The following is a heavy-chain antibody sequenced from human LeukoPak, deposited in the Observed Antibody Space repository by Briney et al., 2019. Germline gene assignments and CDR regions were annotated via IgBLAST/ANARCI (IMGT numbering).Heavy chain of an antibody. CDR1: GYSFTKHW. CDR2: IFPGDSDT. Sequence: GESLKISCKGSGYSFTKHWIAWVRQMPGKGLKWMGIIFPGDSDTSYSPSFQGQVTISADKSISTAYLQWSSLKASDTAMYYCTRGSGSYVHWGQGTLVTVSS. D-gene: IGHD6-19*01. V-gene: IGHV5-51*01. CDR3: TRGSGSYVH. J-gene: IGHJ1*01.